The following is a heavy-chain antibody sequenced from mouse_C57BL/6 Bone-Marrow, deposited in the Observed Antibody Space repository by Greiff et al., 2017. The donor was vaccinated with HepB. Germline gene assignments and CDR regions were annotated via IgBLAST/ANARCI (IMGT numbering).Heavy chain of an antibody. CDR2: SRNKANDYTT. CDR1: GFTFSDFY. CDR3: ARGVTTVVAPDAMDY. D-gene: IGHD1-1*01. J-gene: IGHJ4*01. V-gene: IGHV7-1*01. Sequence: EVKVVESGGGLVQSGRSLRLSCATSGFTFSDFYMEWVRQAPGKGLEWIAASRNKANDYTTEYSASVKGRFIVSRDTSQSILYLQMNALRAEDTAIYYCARGVTTVVAPDAMDYWGQGTSVTVSS.